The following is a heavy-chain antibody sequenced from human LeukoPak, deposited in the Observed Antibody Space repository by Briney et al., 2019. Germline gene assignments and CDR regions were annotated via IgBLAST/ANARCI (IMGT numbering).Heavy chain of an antibody. J-gene: IGHJ4*02. CDR3: ARRTVTGDYYFDY. V-gene: IGHV5-51*01. D-gene: IGHD6-19*01. Sequence: GESLKISCKGSGYSFTNYWIGWVRQKPGKGLEWMGIIYPGDSDTRYSPSFQGQVTISADSSIRTAYLQWSSLKASDTAMYYCARRTVTGDYYFDYWGQGTLVTVSS. CDR1: GYSFTNYW. CDR2: IYPGDSDT.